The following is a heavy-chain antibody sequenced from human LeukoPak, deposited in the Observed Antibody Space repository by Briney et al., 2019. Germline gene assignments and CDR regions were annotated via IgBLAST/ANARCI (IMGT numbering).Heavy chain of an antibody. V-gene: IGHV1-2*06. CDR2: INPNSGGT. J-gene: IGHJ4*02. D-gene: IGHD6-13*01. Sequence: ASVKVSCKASGYTFTGYYMHWVRQAPGKGLEWMGRINPNSGGTNYAQKFQGRITMTRDTSISTAYMELSRLRSDDTAVYYCARSHHSSSWYGFSYWGQGTLVTVSS. CDR1: GYTFTGYY. CDR3: ARSHHSSSWYGFSY.